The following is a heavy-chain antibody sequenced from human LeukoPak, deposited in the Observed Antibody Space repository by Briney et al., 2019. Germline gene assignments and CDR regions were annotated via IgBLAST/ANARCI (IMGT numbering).Heavy chain of an antibody. Sequence: SETLSLTCTVSGGSISSSSYYWGWIRQPPGKGLEWIGSIYYSGNTYYNPSLKSRVTISVDTSKNQFSLKLSSVTAADTAVYYCARASQLGLKNWYFDLWGRGTLVTVSS. D-gene: IGHD7-27*01. J-gene: IGHJ2*01. CDR2: IYYSGNT. V-gene: IGHV4-39*07. CDR3: ARASQLGLKNWYFDL. CDR1: GGSISSSSYY.